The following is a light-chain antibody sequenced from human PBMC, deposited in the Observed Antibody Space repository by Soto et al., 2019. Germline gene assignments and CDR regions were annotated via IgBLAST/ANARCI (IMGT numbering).Light chain of an antibody. CDR2: EVS. Sequence: SVLTQPASVSGPPGQSITISCTGTSSDVGGYNFVSWYQQHPGKAPKLMIYEVSNRPSGVSNRFSASKSGNTASLTISGLQAEDEADYYCSSYTSSSTLLYVFGTGTKVTVL. CDR1: SSDVGGYNF. V-gene: IGLV2-14*01. J-gene: IGLJ1*01. CDR3: SSYTSSSTLLYV.